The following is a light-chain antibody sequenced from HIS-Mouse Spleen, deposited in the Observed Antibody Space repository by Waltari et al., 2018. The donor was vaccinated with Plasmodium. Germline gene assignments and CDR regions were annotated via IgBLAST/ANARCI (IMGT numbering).Light chain of an antibody. CDR1: KLGDKY. Sequence: SYELTQPPSVSVSPGPTASITCSGDKLGDKYACWYQQKPGQSPVLVIYQDSKRPSGTPERFSGSNSGNTATLTISGTQARDEADYYCQAWDSSTDYVFGTGTKVTVL. CDR3: QAWDSSTDYV. V-gene: IGLV3-1*01. CDR2: QDS. J-gene: IGLJ1*01.